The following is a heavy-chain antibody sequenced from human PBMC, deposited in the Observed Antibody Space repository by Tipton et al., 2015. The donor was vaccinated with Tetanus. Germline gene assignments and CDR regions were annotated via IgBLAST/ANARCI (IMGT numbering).Heavy chain of an antibody. D-gene: IGHD5-18*01. CDR1: GFTFSSYA. CDR2: ISGSGGST. Sequence: CAASGFTFSSYAMSWVRQAPGKGLEWVSAISGSGGSTYYADSVKGRFTISRDNSKNTLYLQMNSLRAEDTAVYYCAKGTIEGGYSYGYFSYYYGMDVWGQGTTVTVSS. CDR3: AKGTIEGGYSYGYFSYYYGMDV. V-gene: IGHV3-23*01. J-gene: IGHJ6*02.